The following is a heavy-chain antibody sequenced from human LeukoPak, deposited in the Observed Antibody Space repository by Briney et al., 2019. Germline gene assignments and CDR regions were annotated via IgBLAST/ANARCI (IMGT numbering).Heavy chain of an antibody. D-gene: IGHD1-26*01. Sequence: GGSLRLSCAASGFTFSSYAMSWVRQAPGKGLEFVSGLIENGATTYYADSVKGRFTISRDNSRSTVYLQMTSLRAEDTAVYYCVKDYQVGNSPAFGDYWGQGTLVTVSS. CDR3: VKDYQVGNSPAFGDY. CDR1: GFTFSSYA. V-gene: IGHV3-23*01. CDR2: LIENGATT. J-gene: IGHJ4*02.